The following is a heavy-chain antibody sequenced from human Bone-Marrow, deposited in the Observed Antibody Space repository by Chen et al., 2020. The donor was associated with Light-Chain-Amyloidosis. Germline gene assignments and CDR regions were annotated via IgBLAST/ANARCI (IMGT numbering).Heavy chain of an antibody. Sequence: QVHLVQSGTEVKKPGSSVKVSCKASGDSFSNYAITWVRQAPGQGHEWMGGIIPIYRTPHYAQNFQGRVTITADESTTTSYLEVSSLRSDDTGIYFCARAYRFGVARYFYAMDVWGQGTTVTVSS. V-gene: IGHV1-69*01. D-gene: IGHD3-3*01. CDR2: IIPIYRTP. CDR3: ARAYRFGVARYFYAMDV. CDR1: GDSFSNYA. J-gene: IGHJ6*02.